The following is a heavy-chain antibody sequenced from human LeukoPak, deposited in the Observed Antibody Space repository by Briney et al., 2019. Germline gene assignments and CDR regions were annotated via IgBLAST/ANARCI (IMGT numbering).Heavy chain of an antibody. J-gene: IGHJ4*02. D-gene: IGHD2-2*01. Sequence: RPGGSLRLSCAASGFALDDYGMNWVRQVPGKGLEWISGINWNGDDIGYANSVKGRFTISRDNAKHSVSLQMDSLTAEDTALYYCVRGQAIVVVPVAMGFWGQGTLVTVSS. CDR1: GFALDDYG. CDR3: VRGQAIVVVPVAMGF. CDR2: INWNGDDI. V-gene: IGHV3-20*04.